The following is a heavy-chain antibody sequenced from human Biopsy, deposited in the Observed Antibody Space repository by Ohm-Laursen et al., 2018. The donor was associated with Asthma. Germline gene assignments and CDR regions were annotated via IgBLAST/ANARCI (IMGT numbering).Heavy chain of an antibody. V-gene: IGHV1-18*01. CDR2: LSVYNGNT. CDR3: ARAVDYSHYYGIDV. J-gene: IGHJ6*02. Sequence: SVKVSCKTSGCTFNSAGITWVRQAPGQGLEWMGWLSVYNGNTKVAQKLQDRVTMITDTSTSTAYMELRSLRSDDTAVYFCARAVDYSHYYGIDVWGQGTTVTVS. CDR1: GCTFNSAG. D-gene: IGHD3-10*01.